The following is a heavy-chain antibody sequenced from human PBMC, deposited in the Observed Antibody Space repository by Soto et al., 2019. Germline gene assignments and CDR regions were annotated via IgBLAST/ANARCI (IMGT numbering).Heavy chain of an antibody. D-gene: IGHD4-17*01. J-gene: IGHJ5*02. CDR2: IYPEDSDA. CDR3: ARHVRVPDDGDYHWIDP. CDR1: GYNFATYW. V-gene: IGHV5-51*01. Sequence: GESLKISCKASGYNFATYWIAWVRQMPGKGLEWMGIIYPEDSDARYSPPFQGQVTISADKSISTAYLQWSALKASDTAMYYCARHVRVPDDGDYHWIDPWGQGTQVTVSS.